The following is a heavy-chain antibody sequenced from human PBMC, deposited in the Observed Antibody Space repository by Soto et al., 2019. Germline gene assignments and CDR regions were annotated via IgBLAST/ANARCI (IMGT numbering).Heavy chain of an antibody. CDR2: LYYGRSA. J-gene: IGHJ4*02. CDR3: ALRSMAVVPEY. D-gene: IGHD3-22*01. V-gene: IGHV4-59*01. Sequence: QVQLQESGPGLVKPSETLSLTCAVSGDSISSYYCLWIRQPPGKGLESIGYLYYGRSANYNPSLKSRVTLSVDTSTNQCSLALSSMTAADTAVYYCALRSMAVVPEYWGQGTLVTVSS. CDR1: GDSISSYY.